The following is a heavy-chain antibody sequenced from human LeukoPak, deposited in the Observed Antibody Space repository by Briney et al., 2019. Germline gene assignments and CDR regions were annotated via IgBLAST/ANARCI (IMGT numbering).Heavy chain of an antibody. CDR1: GYTFTSYA. Sequence: ASVKVSCKASGYTFTSYAMHWVRQAPGQRLEWMGWINAGNGNTKYSQKFQGRVTITRDTSASTAYMELSSLRSEDTVVYYCARGILWFGELSKFFDYWGQGTLVTVSS. CDR2: INAGNGNT. CDR3: ARGILWFGELSKFFDY. V-gene: IGHV1-3*01. D-gene: IGHD3-10*01. J-gene: IGHJ4*02.